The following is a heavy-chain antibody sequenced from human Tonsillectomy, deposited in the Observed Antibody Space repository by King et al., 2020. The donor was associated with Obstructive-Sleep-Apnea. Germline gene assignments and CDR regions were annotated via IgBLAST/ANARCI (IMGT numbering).Heavy chain of an antibody. CDR1: GGSISSSSYY. J-gene: IGHJ4*02. Sequence: VQLQESGPGLVKPSETLSLTCTVSGGSISSSSYYWGWIRQPPGKGLEWFGSVYYSGSTYYNPSLKSRVTISVDTSKNQFSLKLSSVTAADTAVYYCARVSGDWFGGSYFDYWGQGTLVTVSS. V-gene: IGHV4-39*07. D-gene: IGHD2-21*01. CDR3: ARVSGDWFGGSYFDY. CDR2: VYYSGST.